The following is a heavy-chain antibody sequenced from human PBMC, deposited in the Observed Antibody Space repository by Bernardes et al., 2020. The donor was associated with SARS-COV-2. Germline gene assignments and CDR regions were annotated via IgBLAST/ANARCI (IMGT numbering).Heavy chain of an antibody. Sequence: GGSLRLSCAASGFTFSSYAMSWVRQAPGKGLEWVSAISGSGGSTYYADSVKGRFTISRDNSKNTLYLQMNSLRAEDTAVYYCAKDDIVVVVAATDRYWGQGTLVTVSS. CDR1: GFTFSSYA. CDR3: AKDDIVVVVAATDRY. D-gene: IGHD2-15*01. J-gene: IGHJ4*02. CDR2: ISGSGGST. V-gene: IGHV3-23*01.